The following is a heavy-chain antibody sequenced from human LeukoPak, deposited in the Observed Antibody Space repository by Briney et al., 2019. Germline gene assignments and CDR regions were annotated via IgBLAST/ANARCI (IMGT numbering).Heavy chain of an antibody. Sequence: SETLSLTCAVYGGSFSGYYWSWIRQPPGKGLEWIGEINHSASTNYNPSLKSRVTISVDTSKNQSSLKLSSVTAADTAVYYCARRTTMVRGVIDYWGQGTLVTVSS. J-gene: IGHJ4*02. CDR3: ARRTTMVRGVIDY. D-gene: IGHD3-10*01. CDR1: GGSFSGYY. CDR2: INHSAST. V-gene: IGHV4-34*01.